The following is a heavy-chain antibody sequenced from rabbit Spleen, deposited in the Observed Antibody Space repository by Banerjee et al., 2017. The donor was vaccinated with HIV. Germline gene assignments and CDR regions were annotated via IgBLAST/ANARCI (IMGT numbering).Heavy chain of an antibody. CDR2: IYMGSGRT. CDR1: GFSFGDRDV. D-gene: IGHD5-1*01. CDR3: AREFGYGNVVDL. V-gene: IGHV1S45*01. Sequence: QQQLEESGGGLVQPEGSLTLTCKASGFSFGDRDVMCWVRQVPGKGLEWIACIYMGSGRTEHANWAKGRFTMSRSSSTMVTLQMTTLTVADTATYFCAREFGYGNVVDLWGPGTLVTVS. J-gene: IGHJ6*01.